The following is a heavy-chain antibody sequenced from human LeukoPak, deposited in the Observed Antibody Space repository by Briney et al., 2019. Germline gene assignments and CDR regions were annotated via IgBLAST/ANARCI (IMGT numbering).Heavy chain of an antibody. V-gene: IGHV1-69*04. CDR3: ARDHGSWRGYSYGLDAFDI. J-gene: IGHJ3*02. CDR1: GGTFSSYT. CDR2: IIPILGIA. Sequence: ASVKVSCKASGGTFSSYTISWVRQAPGQGLEWMGRIIPILGIANYAQKFQGRVTITADKPTSTAYMELSSLRSEDTAVYYCARDHGSWRGYSYGLDAFDIWGQGTMVTVSS. D-gene: IGHD5-18*01.